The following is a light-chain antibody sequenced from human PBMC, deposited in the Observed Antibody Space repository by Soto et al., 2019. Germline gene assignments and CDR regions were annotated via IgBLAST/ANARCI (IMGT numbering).Light chain of an antibody. CDR1: QSVSDNY. Sequence: EIVLTQSPGTLSLSPGERATLSCRASQSVSDNYLAWYQQKPGQAPRLLIYGASSRAAGIPERFSGSGSGTDFTLNISSLEPEDFAMYYCQQYDSPPGTFGGGTKLQIK. CDR2: GAS. CDR3: QQYDSPPGT. V-gene: IGKV3-20*01. J-gene: IGKJ4*01.